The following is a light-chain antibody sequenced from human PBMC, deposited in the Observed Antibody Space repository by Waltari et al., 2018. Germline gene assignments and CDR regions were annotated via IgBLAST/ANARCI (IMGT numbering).Light chain of an antibody. J-gene: IGKJ1*01. CDR1: QSIGSS. V-gene: IGKV3-15*01. Sequence: TVVTQSPVTLSVSPGERATLSCRTTQSIGSSLAWYQQKPGQAPRLLIYHASTRATGIPARFSGSGSETEFTLTISSLQSEDFAVYYCQQYNNWPPGTFGQGNKVEV. CDR2: HAS. CDR3: QQYNNWPPGT.